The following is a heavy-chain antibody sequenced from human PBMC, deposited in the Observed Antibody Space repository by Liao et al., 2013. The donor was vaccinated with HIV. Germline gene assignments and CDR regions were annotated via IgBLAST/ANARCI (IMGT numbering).Heavy chain of an antibody. CDR1: GGSISSGSYY. Sequence: QVQLQESGPGLVKPSQTLSLTCTVSGGSISSGSYYWSWIRQPAGKGLEWIGRIYTSGSTNYNPSLKSRVTISVDTSKNQFSLKLSSVTAADTAVYYCARVGYSGYDDNWFDPWGQGNPGHRLL. V-gene: IGHV4-61*02. CDR2: IYTSGST. J-gene: IGHJ5*02. CDR3: ARVGYSGYDDNWFDP. D-gene: IGHD5-12*01.